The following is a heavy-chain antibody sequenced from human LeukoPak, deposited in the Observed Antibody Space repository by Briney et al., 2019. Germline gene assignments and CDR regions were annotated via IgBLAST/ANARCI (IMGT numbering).Heavy chain of an antibody. D-gene: IGHD6-13*01. CDR3: ARDGGIAAAPGAFDI. J-gene: IGHJ3*02. Sequence: SETLSLTCAVYGGSFSGYYWSWIRQPPGKGLEWIGEINHSGSTNYNPSLKSRVTISVDTSKNQFSLKLSSVTAADTAVYYCARDGGIAAAPGAFDIWGQGTMVTVSS. CDR1: GGSFSGYY. V-gene: IGHV4-34*01. CDR2: INHSGST.